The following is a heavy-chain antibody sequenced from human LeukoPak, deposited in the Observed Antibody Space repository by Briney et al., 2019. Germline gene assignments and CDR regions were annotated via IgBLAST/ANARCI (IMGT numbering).Heavy chain of an antibody. CDR1: GYTFTGYY. CDR2: INPNSGGT. D-gene: IGHD2-15*01. V-gene: IGHV1-2*02. Sequence: ASVKVSCKASGYTFTGYYMHWVRQAPGQGLEWMGWINPNSGGTNYAQKFQGRVTMTRDTSISTAYMELSRLRSDDTAVYYCARDLWMSRKIRSGGSCYSPCYWGQGTLVTVSS. J-gene: IGHJ4*02. CDR3: ARDLWMSRKIRSGGSCYSPCY.